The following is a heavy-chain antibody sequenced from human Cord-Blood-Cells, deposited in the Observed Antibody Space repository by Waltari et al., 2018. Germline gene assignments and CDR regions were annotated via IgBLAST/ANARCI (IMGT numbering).Heavy chain of an antibody. CDR1: GFTFSSYS. J-gene: IGHJ4*02. D-gene: IGHD3-3*01. Sequence: EVQLVESGGGLVKPGGSLRLSCAASGFTFSSYSMNWVRQAPGKGLEWVSSISSSSSYIYYADSVKGRFTISRDNPKNSLYLQMNSLRAEDTAVYYCARPYYDFWSGYYYFDYWGQGTLVTVSS. CDR2: ISSSSSYI. CDR3: ARPYYDFWSGYYYFDY. V-gene: IGHV3-21*01.